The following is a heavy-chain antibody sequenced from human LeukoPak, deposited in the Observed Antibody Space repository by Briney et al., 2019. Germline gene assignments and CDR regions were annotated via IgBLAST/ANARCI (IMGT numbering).Heavy chain of an antibody. CDR1: GGTFSSYA. Sequence: GASVKVSCKASGGTFSSYAISWVRQAPGQGLEWMGGIIPIFGTANYAQKFQGRVTITTDESTSTAYMELSSLRSEDTAVYYYARDFHYGDYGSYWGQGTLVTVSS. CDR3: ARDFHYGDYGSY. D-gene: IGHD4-17*01. J-gene: IGHJ4*02. CDR2: IIPIFGTA. V-gene: IGHV1-69*05.